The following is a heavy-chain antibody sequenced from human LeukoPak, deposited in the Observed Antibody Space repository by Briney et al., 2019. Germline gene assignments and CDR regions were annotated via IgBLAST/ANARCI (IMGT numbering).Heavy chain of an antibody. V-gene: IGHV4-59*08. Sequence: SETLSLTCTVSGGSISSYYWSWIRQPPGKGLEWIGYIYYSGSTNYNPSLKSRVTISVDTSKNQFSLKLSSVTAADTAVYYCARGWGRAFVAARPHFDYWGQGTLVTVSS. D-gene: IGHD6-6*01. CDR1: GGSISSYY. J-gene: IGHJ4*02. CDR2: IYYSGST. CDR3: ARGWGRAFVAARPHFDY.